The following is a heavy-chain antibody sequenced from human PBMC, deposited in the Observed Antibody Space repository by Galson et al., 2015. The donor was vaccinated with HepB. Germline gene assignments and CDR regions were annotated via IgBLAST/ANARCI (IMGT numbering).Heavy chain of an antibody. CDR3: AEPGIDSSGYQLPVFHFQH. CDR2: ISGSGGST. D-gene: IGHD3-22*01. CDR1: GFTFSSYA. J-gene: IGHJ1*01. V-gene: IGHV3-23*01. Sequence: SLRLSCAASGFTFSSYAMSWVRQAPGKGLEWVSAISGSGGSTYYADSVKGRFTISRDNSKNTLYLQMNSLRAEDTAVYYCAEPGIDSSGYQLPVFHFQHWGQGTLVTVSS.